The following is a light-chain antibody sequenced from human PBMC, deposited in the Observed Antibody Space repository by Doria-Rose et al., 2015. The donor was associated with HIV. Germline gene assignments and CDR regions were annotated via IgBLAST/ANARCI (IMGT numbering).Light chain of an antibody. V-gene: IGKV1-12*01. CDR2: AAS. CDR3: QQSNSFPIT. CDR1: EAISNW. J-gene: IGKJ5*01. Sequence: GDRVTITCRASEAISNWLVWYQQKPGKAPKVLIYAASTLQSGVPSRFGGSGFGTDFTLTISNLQLEDFATYYCQQSNSFPITFGQGTRLEIK.